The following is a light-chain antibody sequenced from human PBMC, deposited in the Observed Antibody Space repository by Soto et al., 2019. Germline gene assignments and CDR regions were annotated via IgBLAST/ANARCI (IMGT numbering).Light chain of an antibody. V-gene: IGLV2-14*01. CDR1: SSDVGGYNY. Sequence: VLTQPASVSGSPGQSITISCTGTSSDVGGYNYVSWYQQHPGKAHKLMIYEVSNRPSGVSNRFSGSKSGNTASLTISGLQAEDEADYYCSSYTSSVYVFGTGTKVTVL. CDR2: EVS. CDR3: SSYTSSVYV. J-gene: IGLJ1*01.